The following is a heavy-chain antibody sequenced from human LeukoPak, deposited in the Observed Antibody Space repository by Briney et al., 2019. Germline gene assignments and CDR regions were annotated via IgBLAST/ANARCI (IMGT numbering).Heavy chain of an antibody. CDR2: IIPIFGTA. Sequence: ASVKVSCTASGGTFSSYAISWVRQAPGQGLEWMGGIIPIFGTANYAQKFQGRVTITADESTSTAYMELSSLRSEDTAVYYCARDKGIQLWLGSYYYYGMDVWGQGTTVTVSS. J-gene: IGHJ6*02. D-gene: IGHD5-18*01. CDR3: ARDKGIQLWLGSYYYYGMDV. CDR1: GGTFSSYA. V-gene: IGHV1-69*13.